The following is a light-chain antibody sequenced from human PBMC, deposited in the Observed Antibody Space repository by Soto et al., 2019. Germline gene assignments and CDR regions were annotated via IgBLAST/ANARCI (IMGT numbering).Light chain of an antibody. CDR2: DSF. Sequence: ENVLTQFQGTLSLYPGQRATLSCRASQSVNSVYIAWYQQKPGQAPRLLIFDSFKRATGVPDRFSGSGSGTEFSLTISRLQPDDFALYYCQQFETSPWTFGQGTRIEIK. CDR3: QQFETSPWT. V-gene: IGKV3-20*01. CDR1: QSVNSVY. J-gene: IGKJ1*01.